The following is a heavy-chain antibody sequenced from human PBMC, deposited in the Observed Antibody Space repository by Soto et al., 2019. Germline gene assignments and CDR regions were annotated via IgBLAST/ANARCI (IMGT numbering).Heavy chain of an antibody. J-gene: IGHJ4*02. CDR1: AFSVRSNY. Sequence: GGSLRLSCAVSAFSVRSNYLSWVRQAPGKGLEWVAALSSAGGAYYADSVKGRFAISRDNSKNTLYLQMDSLAAEDTAVYYCARDVIAVAGSADSWGLGTLVTVSS. CDR2: LSSAGGA. CDR3: ARDVIAVAGSADS. V-gene: IGHV3-53*01. D-gene: IGHD6-19*01.